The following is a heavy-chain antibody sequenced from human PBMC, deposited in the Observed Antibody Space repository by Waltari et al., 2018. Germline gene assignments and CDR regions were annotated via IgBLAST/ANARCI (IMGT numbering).Heavy chain of an antibody. CDR2: ISSSSSTI. D-gene: IGHD2-15*01. J-gene: IGHJ4*02. V-gene: IGHV3-48*04. CDR1: GFTFSSYR. CDR3: AREGEYCSGGSCYNDY. Sequence: EVQLVESGGGLVQPGGSLRLSCAASGFTFSSYRMTWVRQAPGKGLEWVSYISSSSSTIYYADSVKGRFTISRDNAKNSLYLQMNSLRAEDTAVYYCAREGEYCSGGSCYNDYWGQGTLVTVSS.